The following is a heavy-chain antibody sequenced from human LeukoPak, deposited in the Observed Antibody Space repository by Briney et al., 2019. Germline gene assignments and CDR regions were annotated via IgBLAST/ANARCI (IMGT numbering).Heavy chain of an antibody. J-gene: IGHJ3*02. CDR2: ITSSSNYI. V-gene: IGHV3-21*01. D-gene: IGHD3-22*01. Sequence: GGSLRLSCAASGFTFSSLSMNWVRQAPGKGLEWVSSITSSSNYIHYADSVKGRFTISRDNAKNSLYLQMNSLRAEDTAVYYCTRDLAFYYYDSSGYFGAFDIWGQGTTVTVSS. CDR1: GFTFSSLS. CDR3: TRDLAFYYYDSSGYFGAFDI.